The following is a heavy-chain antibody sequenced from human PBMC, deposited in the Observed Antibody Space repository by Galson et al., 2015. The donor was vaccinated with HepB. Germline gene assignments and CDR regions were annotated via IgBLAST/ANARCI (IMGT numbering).Heavy chain of an antibody. CDR3: VKGGGYSAIRGRGGFDS. D-gene: IGHD5-12*01. CDR2: ITYDGTNK. J-gene: IGHJ4*02. Sequence: SLGLSCAASGFTFNSYAMHWVRQAPGKGLQWVAVITYDGTNKFYARSVKGRFTISRDNSGNTLFLHMNSLRPEDTALYYCVKGGGYSAIRGRGGFDSWGQGALVTVSS. CDR1: GFTFNSYA. V-gene: IGHV3-30*04.